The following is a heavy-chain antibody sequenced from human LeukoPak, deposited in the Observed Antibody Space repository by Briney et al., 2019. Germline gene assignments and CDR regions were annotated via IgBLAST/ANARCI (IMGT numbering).Heavy chain of an antibody. Sequence: SETLSLTCTVSGGSISSYYWSWIRQPPGKGLEWIGYIYYSGSTNYNPSLKSRVTISVDTSKNQFSLKLSSVTAADTAVYYCARLNPLRLGELSPNFDYWGQGILVTVSS. CDR3: ARLNPLRLGELSPNFDY. V-gene: IGHV4-59*01. CDR2: IYYSGST. J-gene: IGHJ4*02. D-gene: IGHD3-16*02. CDR1: GGSISSYY.